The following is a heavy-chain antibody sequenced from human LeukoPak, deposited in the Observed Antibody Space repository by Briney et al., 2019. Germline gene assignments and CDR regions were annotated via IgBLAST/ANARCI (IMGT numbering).Heavy chain of an antibody. V-gene: IGHV1-2*02. CDR3: ARALGNYYDSTVYQAY. D-gene: IGHD3-22*01. CDR2: INPKSGVT. Sequence: GASMKVSCNTSGYTFTDYYIHWVRQAPGQGLEWMGWINPKSGVTNYAQNFQDRVTLTSDTPISTAYMDLSGLTSGDTAVYYCARALGNYYDSTVYQAYWGQGHLVTVSS. J-gene: IGHJ4*02. CDR1: GYTFTDYY.